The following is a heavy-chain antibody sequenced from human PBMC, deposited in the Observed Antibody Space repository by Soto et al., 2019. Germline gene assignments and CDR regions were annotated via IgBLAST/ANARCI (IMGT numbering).Heavy chain of an antibody. CDR1: GYTFTSYG. J-gene: IGHJ6*03. D-gene: IGHD2-15*01. CDR3: ARDDTDCSGGSCYSHYYYYMDV. CDR2: ISAYNGNT. Sequence: ASVKVSCKASGYTFTSYGISWVRQAHGQGLEWMGWISAYNGNTNYAQKLQGRVTMTTDTSTSTAYMELRSLRSDDTAVYYCARDDTDCSGGSCYSHYYYYMDVWGKGTTVTVSS. V-gene: IGHV1-18*01.